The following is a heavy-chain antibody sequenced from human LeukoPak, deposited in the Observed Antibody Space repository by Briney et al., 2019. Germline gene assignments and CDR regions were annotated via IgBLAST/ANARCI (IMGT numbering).Heavy chain of an antibody. CDR3: AKESGGEIYYYYGMDV. CDR1: GFTFSSYA. D-gene: IGHD2-21*01. V-gene: IGHV3-23*01. CDR2: ISGSGGST. Sequence: PGRSLRLSCAASGFTFSSYAMSWVRQAPGKGLEWVSAISGSGGSTYYADSVKGRFTISRDNSKNTLYLQMNSLRAEDTAVYYCAKESGGEIYYYYGMDVWGQGTTVTVSS. J-gene: IGHJ6*02.